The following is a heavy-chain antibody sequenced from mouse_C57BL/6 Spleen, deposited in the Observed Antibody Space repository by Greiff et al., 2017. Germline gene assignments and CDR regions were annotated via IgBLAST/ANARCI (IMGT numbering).Heavy chain of an antibody. V-gene: IGHV1-42*01. J-gene: IGHJ4*01. CDR3: ARGGDYDGGVDY. CDR2: INPSTGGT. D-gene: IGHD2-4*01. Sequence: VQLQQSGPELVKPGASVKISCKASGYSFTGYYMNWVKQSPEKSLEWIGEINPSTGGTTYNQKFKAKATLTVDKSSSTAYMQLKSLTSEDSAVDYCARGGDYDGGVDYWGQGTSVTVSS. CDR1: GYSFTGYY.